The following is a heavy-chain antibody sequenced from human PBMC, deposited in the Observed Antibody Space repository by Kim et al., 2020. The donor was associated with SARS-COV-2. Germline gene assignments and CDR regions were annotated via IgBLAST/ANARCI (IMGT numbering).Heavy chain of an antibody. CDR3: ARPNGGGGSRWFDP. Sequence: SETLSLTCTVSGGSISSSSYYWGWIRQPPGKGLEWIGSIYYSGSTSYNPSLKSRVTISVDTSKNQFSLKLSSVTAADTAVYYCARPNGGGGSRWFDPWGQGTLVTVSS. D-gene: IGHD2-15*01. J-gene: IGHJ5*02. V-gene: IGHV4-39*01. CDR1: GGSISSSSYY. CDR2: IYYSGST.